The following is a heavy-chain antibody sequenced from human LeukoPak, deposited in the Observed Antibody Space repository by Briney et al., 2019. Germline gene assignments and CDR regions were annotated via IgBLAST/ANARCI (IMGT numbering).Heavy chain of an antibody. J-gene: IGHJ4*02. Sequence: GGSLRLSCAASGFTFSSYWMSWVRQAPGKGLEWVASIKQDGSEKYYVDSVKGRFTISRDNAKNSLYLQMNSLRAEDTAVYYCARDLYQGYYYDSSGYWPRGPGGYYFDYWGQGTLVTVSS. D-gene: IGHD3-22*01. CDR2: IKQDGSEK. CDR1: GFTFSSYW. CDR3: ARDLYQGYYYDSSGYWPRGPGGYYFDY. V-gene: IGHV3-7*01.